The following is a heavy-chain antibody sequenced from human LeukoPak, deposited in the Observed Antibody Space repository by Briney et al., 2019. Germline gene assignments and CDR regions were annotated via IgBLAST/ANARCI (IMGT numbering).Heavy chain of an antibody. CDR2: INHSGST. CDR1: GGSFSGYY. CDR3: AIGLEIVVVPAAPRGTTGFHP. J-gene: IGHJ5*02. Sequence: SETLSLTCAVYGGSFSGYYWSWIRQPPGKGLEWIGEINHSGSTNYNPSLKSRVTISVDTSKNQFSLKLSSVTAADTAVYYCAIGLEIVVVPAAPRGTTGFHPWGQGTLVTVSS. D-gene: IGHD2-2*03. V-gene: IGHV4-34*01.